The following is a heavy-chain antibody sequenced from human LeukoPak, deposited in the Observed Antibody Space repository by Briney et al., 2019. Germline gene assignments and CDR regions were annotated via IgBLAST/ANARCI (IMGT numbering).Heavy chain of an antibody. CDR3: ARLTYSSGWYKGDAFDT. V-gene: IGHV4-59*01. Sequence: SETLSLTCTVSGGSISSYYWSWIRQPPGKGLEWIGYIYYSGSTNYNPSLKSRVTISVDTSKNQFSLKLSSVTAADTAVYYCARLTYSSGWYKGDAFDTWGQGTMVTVSS. CDR1: GGSISSYY. CDR2: IYYSGST. J-gene: IGHJ3*02. D-gene: IGHD6-19*01.